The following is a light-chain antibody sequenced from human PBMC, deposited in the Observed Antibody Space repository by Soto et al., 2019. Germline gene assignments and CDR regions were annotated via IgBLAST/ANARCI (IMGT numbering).Light chain of an antibody. CDR3: SSYAGTGVDYYV. CDR2: EVS. V-gene: IGLV2-8*01. CDR1: SSDVGGYNY. Sequence: QSVLTQPPSASGSPGQSVTISCTGTSSDVGGYNYVSWYQQHPGKAPKLMIYEVSKRPSGVPDRFSGSKSGNTASLTVSGLQAEDEADYYCSSYAGTGVDYYVFGSGTKLTVL. J-gene: IGLJ1*01.